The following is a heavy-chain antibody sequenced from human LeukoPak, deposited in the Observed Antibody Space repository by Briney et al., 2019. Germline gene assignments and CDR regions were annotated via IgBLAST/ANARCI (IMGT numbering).Heavy chain of an antibody. CDR3: ARGRDTAMVGNAFDI. Sequence: ASVKVSCKASGYTFTSYYMHWVRQAPGQGLEWTGIINPSGGSTSYAQKFQGRVTMTRDTSISTAYMELSRLRSDDTAVYYCARGRDTAMVGNAFDIWGQGTMVTVSS. J-gene: IGHJ3*02. CDR2: INPSGGST. CDR1: GYTFTSYY. V-gene: IGHV1-46*01. D-gene: IGHD5-18*01.